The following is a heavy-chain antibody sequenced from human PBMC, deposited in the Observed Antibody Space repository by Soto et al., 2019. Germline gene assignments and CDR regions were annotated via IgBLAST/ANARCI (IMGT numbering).Heavy chain of an antibody. J-gene: IGHJ2*01. CDR3: EDGIRGAVPVSAFLLNRSSDL. CDR2: ISYDGSSK. V-gene: IGHV3-30*03. D-gene: IGHD2-15*01. Sequence: GKGLEWVAVISYDGSSKYHADSVKGRFTISRDNSKNTLHLQMNSLRAEDTFFFQAEDGIRGAVPVSAFLLNRSSDL.